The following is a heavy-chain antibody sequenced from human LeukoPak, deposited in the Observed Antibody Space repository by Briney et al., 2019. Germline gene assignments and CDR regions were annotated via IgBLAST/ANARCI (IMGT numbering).Heavy chain of an antibody. Sequence: ASVKVSCKASGYTFTSYGISWVRQAPGQGLEWMGWISAYNGNTNYAQKLQGRVTMTTDTSTSTAYMELRSLRSDDTAVYYCARVSGESLSGSFQLDYWGQGTLVTVSS. CDR1: GYTFTSYG. CDR2: ISAYNGNT. D-gene: IGHD3-10*01. CDR3: ARVSGESLSGSFQLDY. J-gene: IGHJ4*02. V-gene: IGHV1-18*01.